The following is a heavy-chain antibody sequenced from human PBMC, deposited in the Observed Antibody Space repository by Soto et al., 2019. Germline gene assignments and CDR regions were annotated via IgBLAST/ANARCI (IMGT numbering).Heavy chain of an antibody. CDR3: RGDYYYGMDV. CDR1: GGSISSYY. V-gene: IGHV4-59*08. J-gene: IGHJ6*02. Sequence: QVQLQESGPGLVKPSETLSLTCTVSGGSISSYYWSWIRQPPGKGLEWIGYIYYSGSTNYNPSLRSRVTIPVDTAKAQCSLKLSSVPVADTAVYYCRGDYYYGMDVWGQGTTVTVSS. CDR2: IYYSGST.